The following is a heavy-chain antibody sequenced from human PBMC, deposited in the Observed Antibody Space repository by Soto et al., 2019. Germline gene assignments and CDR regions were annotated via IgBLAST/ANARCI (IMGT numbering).Heavy chain of an antibody. CDR3: ANQPLVAASGTVDY. D-gene: IGHD2-15*01. Sequence: HPGGSLRLSCAASGFTFSSYAMSWVRQAPGKGLEWVSAISGSGGSTYYADSVKGRFTIYRDNSKNTLYLQMNSLRAEDTAVYYCANQPLVAASGTVDYWGQGTLVTVSS. CDR1: GFTFSSYA. V-gene: IGHV3-23*01. CDR2: ISGSGGST. J-gene: IGHJ4*02.